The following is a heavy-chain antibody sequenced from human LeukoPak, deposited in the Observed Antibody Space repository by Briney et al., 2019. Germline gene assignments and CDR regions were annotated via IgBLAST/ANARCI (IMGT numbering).Heavy chain of an antibody. CDR3: AKSITMVRGVIITNYYYYYMDV. V-gene: IGHV3-23*01. CDR2: ISGIGGST. D-gene: IGHD3-10*01. J-gene: IGHJ6*03. CDR1: GFTFSSYG. Sequence: PGGSLRLSCAASGFTFSSYGMSWVRQAPGKGLEWVSAISGIGGSTYYADSVKGRFTISRDNSKNTLYLQMNSLRAEDTAVYYCAKSITMVRGVIITNYYYYYMDVWGKGTTVTISS.